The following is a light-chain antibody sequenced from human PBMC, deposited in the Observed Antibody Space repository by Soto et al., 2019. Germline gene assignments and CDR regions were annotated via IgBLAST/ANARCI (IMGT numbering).Light chain of an antibody. J-gene: IGKJ4*01. CDR1: QSVSDW. CDR2: AAS. V-gene: IGKV1-12*01. Sequence: IQMTQSPSTLSASVGDRVTITCRASQSVSDWLAWYQQKPGNPPKLLIYAASSLQSGVPSRFSGSGSGTDFTLTISSLQPEDFATYYCQQANSFPLTFGGGTKVDIK. CDR3: QQANSFPLT.